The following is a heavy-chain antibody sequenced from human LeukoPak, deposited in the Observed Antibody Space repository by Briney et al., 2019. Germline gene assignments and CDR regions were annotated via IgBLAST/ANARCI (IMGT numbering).Heavy chain of an antibody. J-gene: IGHJ5*02. CDR3: AKDRTVAGNGLDP. D-gene: IGHD6-19*01. CDR1: GFTFSSYG. CDR2: IWYDGSNK. V-gene: IGHV3-33*06. Sequence: GGSLRLSCAASGFTFSSYGMHWVRQAPGKGLEWVAVIWYDGSNKYYADSVKGRFTISRDNSKNTLYLQMNSLRAEDTAVYYCAKDRTVAGNGLDPWGQGTLVTASS.